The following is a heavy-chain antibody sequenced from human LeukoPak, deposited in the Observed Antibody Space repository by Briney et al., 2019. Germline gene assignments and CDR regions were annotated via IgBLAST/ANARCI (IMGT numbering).Heavy chain of an antibody. J-gene: IGHJ4*02. D-gene: IGHD1-26*01. CDR1: GDSISSSSYY. Sequence: SETLSLTCTVSGDSISSSSYYWGWIRQPPGKGLEWIGSIYYSGSTYYNPSLKSRVTISVDTSKNQFSLKLSSVTAADTAVYYCATEVGATNPDYWGQGTLVTVSS. V-gene: IGHV4-39*07. CDR3: ATEVGATNPDY. CDR2: IYYSGST.